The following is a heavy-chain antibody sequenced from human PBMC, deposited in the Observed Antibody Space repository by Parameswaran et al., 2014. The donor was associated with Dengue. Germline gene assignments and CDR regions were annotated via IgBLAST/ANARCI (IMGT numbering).Heavy chain of an antibody. V-gene: IGHV4-59*01. J-gene: IGHJ6*02. CDR2: IYHTGSA. CDR3: ARFRSYGHSPYHFYGMDV. D-gene: IGHD5-18*01. Sequence: WIRQPPGKGLEWIGHIYHTGSANYNPSLESRVSISVDTSKNQFSLKLISVTAADTGVYYCARFRSYGHSPYHFYGMDVWGQGTTVTVSS.